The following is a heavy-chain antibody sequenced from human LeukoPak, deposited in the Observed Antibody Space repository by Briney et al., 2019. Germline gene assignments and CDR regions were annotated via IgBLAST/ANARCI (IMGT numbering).Heavy chain of an antibody. J-gene: IGHJ4*02. V-gene: IGHV1-2*02. CDR2: INPNSGGT. Sequence: ASVTVSCTASGYTFTGYYMHWVRQAPGQGLEWMGWINPNSGGTNYAQKFQGRVTMTRDTSISTAYMELSRLRSDDTAVYYCARALYYYGSGSYYMGYWGQGTLVTVSS. CDR1: GYTFTGYY. CDR3: ARALYYYGSGSYYMGY. D-gene: IGHD3-10*01.